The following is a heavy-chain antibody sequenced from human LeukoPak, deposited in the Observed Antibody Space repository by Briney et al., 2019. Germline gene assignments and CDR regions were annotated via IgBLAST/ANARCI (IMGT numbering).Heavy chain of an antibody. CDR2: ISGSGGST. Sequence: PGGSLRLSCAASGFTFSTYAMGWVRQAPGKGLEWVSAISGSGGSTYYADSVKGRFTISRDNSKNTLYLQMNSLRAEDTAVYYCAKVWGILEWLSFDYWGQGTLVTVSS. J-gene: IGHJ4*02. V-gene: IGHV3-23*01. CDR1: GFTFSTYA. CDR3: AKVWGILEWLSFDY. D-gene: IGHD3-3*01.